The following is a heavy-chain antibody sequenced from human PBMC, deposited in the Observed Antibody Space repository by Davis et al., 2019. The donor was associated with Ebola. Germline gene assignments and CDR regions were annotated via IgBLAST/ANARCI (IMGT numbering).Heavy chain of an antibody. Sequence: AASVKVSCKASGYNFRTKYMNWVRQVPGHGLKWMGVINPSDGRTTYAQEFQGRVTMTRDTSTSTMSLEIRRLTFDDTAVYYCVIISMTWGQGTLVTVSS. V-gene: IGHV1-46*01. D-gene: IGHD2-21*02. CDR2: INPSDGRT. CDR3: VIISMT. J-gene: IGHJ4*01. CDR1: GYNFRTKY.